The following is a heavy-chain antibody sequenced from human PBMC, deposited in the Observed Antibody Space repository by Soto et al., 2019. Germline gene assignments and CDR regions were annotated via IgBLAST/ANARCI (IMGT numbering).Heavy chain of an antibody. CDR2: FSGTGGYT. Sequence: PXESLRLSCAASGFTLSSYAMSWVRKAPGKGLEWVSTFSGTGGYTYYTDSVKGRFTISRDESKNTLFLHMNSLRAADTAVYYCARGKRALITYGPFDPWGQGTLVTVSS. CDR3: ARGKRALITYGPFDP. CDR1: GFTLSSYA. J-gene: IGHJ5*02. V-gene: IGHV3-23*01. D-gene: IGHD4-17*01.